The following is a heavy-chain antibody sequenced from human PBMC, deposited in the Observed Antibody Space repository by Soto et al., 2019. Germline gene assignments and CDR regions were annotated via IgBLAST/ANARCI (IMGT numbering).Heavy chain of an antibody. Sequence: QVQLQESCPGLVKPSGTLSLTCAVSSASISRSNWWSWVRQPPGQGLEWIGEIYHSGSTNYNPSLKCRCTRSVDKSKNQSSLKLSSVNAAGTAVYYCARATYSSDHGFDPWGQGTLVTVSS. CDR3: ARATYSSDHGFDP. J-gene: IGHJ5*02. CDR1: SASISRSNW. CDR2: IYHSGST. D-gene: IGHD6-19*01. V-gene: IGHV4-4*02.